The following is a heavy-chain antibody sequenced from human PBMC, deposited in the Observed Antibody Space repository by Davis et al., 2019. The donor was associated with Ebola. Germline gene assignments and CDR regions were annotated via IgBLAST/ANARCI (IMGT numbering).Heavy chain of an antibody. CDR2: IYSGGDT. V-gene: IGHV3-23*03. CDR3: ARDSFTEDGMDV. Sequence: GGSLRLSCAASGFSFSNCAMSWVRQVPGKGLEWVSVIYSGGDTYYTDSVKGRFTISRDSSKTTVYLQWNILAPEDSALYYCARDSFTEDGMDVWGQGTTVTVSS. J-gene: IGHJ6*02. CDR1: GFSFSNCA.